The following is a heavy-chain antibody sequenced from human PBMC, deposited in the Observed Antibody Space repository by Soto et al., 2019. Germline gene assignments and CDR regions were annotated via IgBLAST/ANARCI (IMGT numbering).Heavy chain of an antibody. Sequence: SETLSLTCAVSGDSINISHWWNWVRQPPGEGLEWIGQISHSGSTNYNPSLTSRVNKSVDKSKNHFSLKLTTVTAADTAVYYCAARHFWSCPWTDTRLDYWGQGTLVTVSS. CDR2: ISHSGST. V-gene: IGHV4-4*02. D-gene: IGHD3-3*02. J-gene: IGHJ4*02. CDR3: AARHFWSCPWTDTRLDY. CDR1: GDSINISHW.